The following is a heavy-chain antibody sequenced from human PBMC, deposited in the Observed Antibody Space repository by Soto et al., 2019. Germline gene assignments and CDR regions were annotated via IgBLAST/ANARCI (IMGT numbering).Heavy chain of an antibody. CDR3: AKTLPQPRYCSGGSCYPYATTFDY. V-gene: IGHV3-23*01. J-gene: IGHJ4*02. CDR2: ISGSGGST. Sequence: EVQLLESGGGLVQPGGSLRLSCAASGFTFSSYAMSWVRQAPGKGLEWVSAISGSGGSTYYADSVKGRFTISRDNSKNTLYLQMHSLRAEDTAVYYCAKTLPQPRYCSGGSCYPYATTFDYWGQGTLVTVSS. D-gene: IGHD2-15*01. CDR1: GFTFSSYA.